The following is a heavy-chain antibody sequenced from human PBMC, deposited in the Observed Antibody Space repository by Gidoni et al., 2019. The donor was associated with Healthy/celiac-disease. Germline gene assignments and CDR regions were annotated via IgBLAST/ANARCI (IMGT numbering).Heavy chain of an antibody. Sequence: EVQREEAGGGVGRPGGTLRISGADAGVTFSSYSLNWVRQAAGKGLEWVSSISSSSSYLYYADSVKGRFTISTDNAKNSLYLHITSLSAADPAVYYCARFGSSGYYFVVSRWGQGTLVTVSS. CDR1: GVTFSSYS. CDR2: ISSSSSYL. J-gene: IGHJ4*02. D-gene: IGHD5-12*01. V-gene: IGHV3-21*01. CDR3: ARFGSSGYYFVVSR.